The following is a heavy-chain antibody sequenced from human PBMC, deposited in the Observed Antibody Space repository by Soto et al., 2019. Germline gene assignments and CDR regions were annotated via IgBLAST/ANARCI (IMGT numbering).Heavy chain of an antibody. CDR3: ARGEGYGSGRYYYYGMDV. Sequence: QVQLVESGGGLVKPGGSLRLSCAASGFTFSDYYMSWIRQAPGKGLEWVSYISSSGSTIYYADSVKGRFTISRDNAKNYXXRQMNSLRAEDTAVYYCARGEGYGSGRYYYYGMDVWGQGTTVTVSS. CDR1: GFTFSDYY. J-gene: IGHJ6*02. V-gene: IGHV3-11*01. CDR2: ISSSGSTI. D-gene: IGHD3-10*01.